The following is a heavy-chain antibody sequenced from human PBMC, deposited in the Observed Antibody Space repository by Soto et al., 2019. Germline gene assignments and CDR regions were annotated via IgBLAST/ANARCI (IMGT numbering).Heavy chain of an antibody. CDR3: ASTEWELLRDHGDFDY. V-gene: IGHV3-30-3*01. Sequence: PGGSLRLSCAASGFTFSSYAMHWVRQAPGKGLEWVAVISYDGSNKYYADSVKGRFTISRDNSKNTLYLQMNSLRAEDTAVYYCASTEWELLRDHGDFDYWGQGTLVTVSS. CDR2: ISYDGSNK. D-gene: IGHD1-26*01. CDR1: GFTFSSYA. J-gene: IGHJ4*02.